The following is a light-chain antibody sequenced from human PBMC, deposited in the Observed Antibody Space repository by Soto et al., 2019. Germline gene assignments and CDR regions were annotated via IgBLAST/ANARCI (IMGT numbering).Light chain of an antibody. CDR1: QSVSSN. J-gene: IGKJ2*01. CDR3: QQYNIWPPKYP. CDR2: GAS. V-gene: IGKV3D-15*01. Sequence: EIVMTQSPATLSVSPGERATLSCRASQSVSSNLAWYQQKPGQAPRLLIYGASTRATGMPDRFSGSGSGTECALTTSSLQSEDFRVYYWQQYNIWPPKYPFSQGTKLQMK.